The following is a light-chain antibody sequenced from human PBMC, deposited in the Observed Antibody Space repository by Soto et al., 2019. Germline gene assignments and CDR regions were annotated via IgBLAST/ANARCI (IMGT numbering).Light chain of an antibody. CDR3: SSYAGSSTHVV. V-gene: IGLV2-23*01. J-gene: IGLJ2*01. Sequence: QSVLTQPASVSGSPGQSITISCTGVSNDVGSHNLVSWYQQHPGKAPKVIIYEGSKRPSGVSNRFSGSRPGNTASLTISGLQAEDEAHYYCSSYAGSSTHVVFGGGTQLTVL. CDR1: SNDVGSHNL. CDR2: EGS.